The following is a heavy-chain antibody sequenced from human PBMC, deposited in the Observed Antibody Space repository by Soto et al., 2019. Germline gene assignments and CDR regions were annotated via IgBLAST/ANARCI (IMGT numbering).Heavy chain of an antibody. CDR3: AKDQVVPAAIPYYYGMDV. CDR1: GFTFSSYG. CDR2: ISYDGSNK. Sequence: GGSLRLSCAASGFTFSSYGMHWVRQAPGKGLEWVAVISYDGSNKYYADSVKGRFTISRDNSKNTLYLQMNSLRAEDTAVYYCAKDQVVPAAIPYYYGMDVWGHGTTVTVSS. J-gene: IGHJ6*02. V-gene: IGHV3-30*18. D-gene: IGHD2-2*01.